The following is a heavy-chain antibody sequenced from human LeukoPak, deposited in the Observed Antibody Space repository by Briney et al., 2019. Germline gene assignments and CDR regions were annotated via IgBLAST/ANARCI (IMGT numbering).Heavy chain of an antibody. CDR1: VGTFSSYA. CDR2: LIHIFDTT. J-gene: IGHJ4*02. Sequence: SVKVSCKASVGTFSSYAISWVPDAPGQGLEWMGGLIHIFDTTNYAQNPQGRDTITADEYTSTAYMELSSLRSEDTAVYYCARHRIAAAGGAYCWGQGTLVTVSS. V-gene: IGHV1-69*13. CDR3: ARHRIAAAGGAYC. D-gene: IGHD6-13*01.